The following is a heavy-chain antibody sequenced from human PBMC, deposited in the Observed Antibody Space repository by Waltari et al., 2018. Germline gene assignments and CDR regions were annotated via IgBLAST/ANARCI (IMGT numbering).Heavy chain of an antibody. J-gene: IGHJ6*02. CDR1: GGSISSYY. CDR2: IYTSGST. D-gene: IGHD3-3*01. CDR3: ARDRSNDFWSGLSASYYYYGMDV. V-gene: IGHV4-4*07. Sequence: QVQLQESGPGLVKSSETLSLTCTVSGGSISSYYWSWIRQPAGKGLEWIGRIYTSGSTNYNPPIESLVTMSLDTAKNQFSLKLSSVTAADTAVYYCARDRSNDFWSGLSASYYYYGMDVWGQGTTVTVSS.